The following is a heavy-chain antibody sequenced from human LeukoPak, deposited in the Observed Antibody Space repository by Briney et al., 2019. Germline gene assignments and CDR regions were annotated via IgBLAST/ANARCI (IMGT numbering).Heavy chain of an antibody. J-gene: IGHJ5*02. CDR1: GGTFSSYA. Sequence: GASVKVSCKASGGTFSSYAISWVRQAPGQGLEWMGGIIPIFGTANYAQKFQGRVTITTDESTSTAYMELSSLRSEDTAVYYCARGRVLRYFDRLSPWGQGTLVTVSS. CDR2: IIPIFGTA. D-gene: IGHD3-9*01. V-gene: IGHV1-69*05. CDR3: ARGRVLRYFDRLSP.